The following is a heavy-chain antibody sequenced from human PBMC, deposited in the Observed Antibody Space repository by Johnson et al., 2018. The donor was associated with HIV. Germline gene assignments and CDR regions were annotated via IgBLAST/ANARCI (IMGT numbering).Heavy chain of an antibody. Sequence: QVQLVESGGGVVQPGGSLRLSCAASGFTFSSYGMHWVRQAPGKGLEWVAVISYDGSNKYYADSVKGRFIISRDNSKNTLYLQRNSLRAEDTAVYYCARAIVTPDEVAFDIWGQGTLVTVSS. CDR1: GFTFSSYG. V-gene: IGHV3-30*19. CDR2: ISYDGSNK. D-gene: IGHD5-18*01. J-gene: IGHJ3*02. CDR3: ARAIVTPDEVAFDI.